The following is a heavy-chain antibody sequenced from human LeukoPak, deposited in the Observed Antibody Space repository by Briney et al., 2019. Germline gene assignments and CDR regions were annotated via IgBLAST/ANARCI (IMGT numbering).Heavy chain of an antibody. V-gene: IGHV1-3*03. CDR1: GYTFTSYA. D-gene: IGHD1-26*01. J-gene: IGHJ5*02. Sequence: ASVKVSCKASGYTFTSYAMHWVRQAPGQRLEWMGWINAGNGNTKYSQEFQGRVTITGDTSASTAYMELSSLRSEDMAVYYCARSDVGPRSASIWFDPWGQGTLVTVSS. CDR3: ARSDVGPRSASIWFDP. CDR2: INAGNGNT.